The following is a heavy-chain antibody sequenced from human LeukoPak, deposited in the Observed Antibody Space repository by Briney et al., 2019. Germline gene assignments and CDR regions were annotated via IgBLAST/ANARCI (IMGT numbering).Heavy chain of an antibody. CDR3: ARDIPTYYDFWSGYYTGTRPPI. D-gene: IGHD3-3*01. CDR2: IYYSGRT. CDR1: GGSISSYY. Sequence: SETLSLTCTVSGGSISSYYWSWIRQPPGKGLEWIGYIYYSGRTNYNPSLKSRVTISVDTSKNQFSLKLSSVTAADTAVYYCARDIPTYYDFWSGYYTGTRPPIWGKGTTVTVSS. V-gene: IGHV4-59*01. J-gene: IGHJ6*04.